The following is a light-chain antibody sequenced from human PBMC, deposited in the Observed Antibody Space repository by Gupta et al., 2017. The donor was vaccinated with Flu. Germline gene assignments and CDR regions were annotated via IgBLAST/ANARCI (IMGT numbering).Light chain of an antibody. CDR1: SGSVSTSYY. CDR3: VLYMGSGML. CDR2: STH. V-gene: IGLV8-61*01. Sequence: SSGSVSTSYYPSWYQQTPGQAPRTLIYSTHSRSSGVPDRCSGSILGNKAALTITGAQADDESHYHCVLYMGSGMLFGGGTKLTVL. J-gene: IGLJ3*02.